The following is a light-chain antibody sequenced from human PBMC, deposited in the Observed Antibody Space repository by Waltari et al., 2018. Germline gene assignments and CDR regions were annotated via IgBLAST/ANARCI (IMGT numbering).Light chain of an antibody. CDR3: TSYASIGTYV. V-gene: IGLV2-14*01. CDR2: DVS. J-gene: IGLJ1*01. CDR1: SSYVGGINY. Sequence: QSALTQPASVYGSPGQSITISCTGSSSYVGGINYVSWYQQHPGKAPKVLIYDVSKWPSGVSNRFSGSKSGNTASLTISGLQAEDEADYYCTSYASIGTYVFGTGTKVTVL.